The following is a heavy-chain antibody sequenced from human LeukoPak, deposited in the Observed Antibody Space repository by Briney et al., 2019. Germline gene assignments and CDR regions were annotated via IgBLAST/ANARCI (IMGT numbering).Heavy chain of an antibody. Sequence: GGSLRLSCAASGFTFSSYAMSWVRQAPGKGLEWVSAISGSGRSTYNADSVKGRFTISRDNSKNTLYLQANSLRAEDTAVYYCAKDTADTAMVFDYWGQGTLVTVSS. V-gene: IGHV3-23*01. D-gene: IGHD5-18*01. J-gene: IGHJ4*02. CDR3: AKDTADTAMVFDY. CDR1: GFTFSSYA. CDR2: ISGSGRST.